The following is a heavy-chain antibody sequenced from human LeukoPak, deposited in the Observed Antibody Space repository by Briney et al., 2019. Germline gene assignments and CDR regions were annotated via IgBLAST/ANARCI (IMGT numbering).Heavy chain of an antibody. Sequence: SVTVSFKSSGCTFSSYAISWLRQAPGQGLEWMGGIIPIFGTANYAQKLQGRVTITADESTSTAYMELSSLRSEDTAVYYCAREEEAVAANWFDPWGQGTLVTVSS. V-gene: IGHV1-69*13. CDR2: IIPIFGTA. D-gene: IGHD6-19*01. CDR3: AREEEAVAANWFDP. J-gene: IGHJ5*02. CDR1: GCTFSSYA.